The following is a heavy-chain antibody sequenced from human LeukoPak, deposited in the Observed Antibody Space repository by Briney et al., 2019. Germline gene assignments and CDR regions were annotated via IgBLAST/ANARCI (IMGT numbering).Heavy chain of an antibody. V-gene: IGHV1-3*01. CDR3: ARDCVTSCFYYYYYGMDV. Sequence: ASVKVSFKASGYTFTSYAMHWVRQAPGQRLEWMGWINAGNGNTKYSQKFQGRVTITRDTSASTAYMGLSSLRSEDTAVYYCARDCVTSCFYYYYYGMDVWGQGTTVTVSS. D-gene: IGHD2-2*01. J-gene: IGHJ6*02. CDR2: INAGNGNT. CDR1: GYTFTSYA.